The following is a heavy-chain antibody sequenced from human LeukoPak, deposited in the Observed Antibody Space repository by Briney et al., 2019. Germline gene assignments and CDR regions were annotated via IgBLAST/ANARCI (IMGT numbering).Heavy chain of an antibody. D-gene: IGHD2-15*01. CDR2: IRYDGSNK. J-gene: IGHJ2*01. CDR3: AGGQGWHFDL. CDR1: GFTFSSYG. V-gene: IGHV3-30*02. Sequence: GGSLRLSCAASGFTFSSYGMHLVRQAPGKGLEWVAFIRYDGSNKYYADSVKGRFTTSRDNSKNTLYLQMNSLRAEDTAVYYCAGGQGWHFDLWGRGTLITVSS.